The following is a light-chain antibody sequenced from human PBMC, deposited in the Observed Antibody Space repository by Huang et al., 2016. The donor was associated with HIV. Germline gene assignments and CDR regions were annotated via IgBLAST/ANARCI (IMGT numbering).Light chain of an antibody. CDR3: QQYYSIPG. Sequence: DIVVTQSPDSLAVSLGERATVSCKSSQSVLSPSNNRNHLAWYQQNPPQPPKLLVYWASTRESGVPDRFRGSGSATDFTLTIDNLQAEDVAVYFCQQYYSIPGFGQGTYVEV. V-gene: IGKV4-1*01. CDR2: WAS. J-gene: IGKJ1*01. CDR1: QSVLSPSNNRNH.